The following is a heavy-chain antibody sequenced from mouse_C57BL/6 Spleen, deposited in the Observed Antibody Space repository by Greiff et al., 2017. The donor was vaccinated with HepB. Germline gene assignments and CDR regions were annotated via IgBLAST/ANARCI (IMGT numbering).Heavy chain of an antibody. CDR3: ARGDYDHEGCAY. CDR1: GYTFTSYW. D-gene: IGHD2-4*01. V-gene: IGHV1-52*01. CDR2: IDPSDSET. Sequence: VKLQQPGAELVRPGSSVKLSCKASGYTFTSYWMHWVKQRPIQGLEWIGNIDPSDSETHYNQKFKDKATLTVDKSSSTAYIQLSSLTSEDSAVYYCARGDYDHEGCAYWGQGTLVTVSA. J-gene: IGHJ3*01.